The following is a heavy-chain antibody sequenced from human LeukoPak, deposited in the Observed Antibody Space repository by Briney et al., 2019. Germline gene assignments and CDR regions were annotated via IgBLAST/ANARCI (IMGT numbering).Heavy chain of an antibody. CDR1: GFTFSNYA. CDR3: AKWGDYDVLTGYYDSDY. CDR2: VSGRDTST. D-gene: IGHD3-9*01. J-gene: IGHJ4*02. V-gene: IGHV3-23*01. Sequence: GGSLRLSCAASGFTFSNYAMSWVRPALGKGLEWVSAVSGRDTSTYYTDSVKGRFTISRDNSKNTLYLQMNSLSAEDTAIYYCAKWGDYDVLTGYYDSDYWGQGTLVTVSS.